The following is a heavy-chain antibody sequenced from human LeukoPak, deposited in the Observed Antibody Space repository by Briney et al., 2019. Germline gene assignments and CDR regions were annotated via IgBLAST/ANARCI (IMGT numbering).Heavy chain of an antibody. CDR3: ARDARITIFGVVIPDAFDI. D-gene: IGHD3-3*01. Sequence: ASVKVSCKASGGTFSRYAISWVRQAPGQGLEWIGGIIPIFGTAHYAQKLQGRVTITADESTSTAYMELSSLRSEDTAVYYCARDARITIFGVVIPDAFDIWGQGTMVTVSS. CDR1: GGTFSRYA. J-gene: IGHJ3*02. CDR2: IIPIFGTA. V-gene: IGHV1-69*01.